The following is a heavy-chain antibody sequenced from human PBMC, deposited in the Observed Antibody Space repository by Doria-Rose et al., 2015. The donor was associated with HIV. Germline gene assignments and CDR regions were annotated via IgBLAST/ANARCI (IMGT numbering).Heavy chain of an antibody. V-gene: IGHV3-21*03. CDR3: ARDHYDSGGYYRD. D-gene: IGHD3-22*01. CDR1: GFTFSRYS. CDR2: ISSSSEYI. J-gene: IGHJ4*02. Sequence: GGLFKPGGSLRLSCAASGFTFSRYSMNWVRQAPGKGLEWVSSISSSSEYIYYVDSVQGRFTISRDNAKNSVYLQMNSLRTEDTAVYYCARDHYDSGGYYRDWGQGTLVTVSS.